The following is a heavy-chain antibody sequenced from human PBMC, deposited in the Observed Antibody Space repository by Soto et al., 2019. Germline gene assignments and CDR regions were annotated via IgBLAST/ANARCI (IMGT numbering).Heavy chain of an antibody. J-gene: IGHJ4*01. CDR3: AKDRSDYGDPQFDY. V-gene: IGHV3-30*18. Sequence: QVQLVESGGGVVQPGRSLRLSCAASRFTFSIYGMHWVRQAPGKGLEWVAVISYDGRNKYYADSVKGRFTISRDNSKNTLYLEMNSLRAEDTAIYYCAKDRSDYGDPQFDYWGHGTLVTVSS. CDR1: RFTFSIYG. D-gene: IGHD4-17*01. CDR2: ISYDGRNK.